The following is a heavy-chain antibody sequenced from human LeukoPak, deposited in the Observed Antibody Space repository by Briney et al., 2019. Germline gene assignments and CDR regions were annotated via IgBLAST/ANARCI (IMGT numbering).Heavy chain of an antibody. CDR2: INAGNGNT. V-gene: IGHV1-3*01. Sequence: RASVKVSCKASGYTFTSYAMHWVRQAPGQRLEWMGWINAGNGNTKYSQKFQGRGTITRDTTASTAYMELSSLRSEDTAVYYCARARITIFGVVRPFDYWGQGTLVTVSS. J-gene: IGHJ4*02. CDR3: ARARITIFGVVRPFDY. CDR1: GYTFTSYA. D-gene: IGHD3-3*01.